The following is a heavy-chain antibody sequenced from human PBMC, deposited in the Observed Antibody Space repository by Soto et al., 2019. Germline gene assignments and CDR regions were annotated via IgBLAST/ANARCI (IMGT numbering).Heavy chain of an antibody. Sequence: SVKVSCKASGGTFSSYAISWVRQAPGQGLEWMGGIIPIFGTANYAQKFQGRVTITADESTSTAYTELSSLRSGDTAVYYCARDSFPNDYGDYVDYYYGMDVWGQGTTVTVSS. V-gene: IGHV1-69*13. D-gene: IGHD4-17*01. J-gene: IGHJ6*02. CDR1: GGTFSSYA. CDR3: ARDSFPNDYGDYVDYYYGMDV. CDR2: IIPIFGTA.